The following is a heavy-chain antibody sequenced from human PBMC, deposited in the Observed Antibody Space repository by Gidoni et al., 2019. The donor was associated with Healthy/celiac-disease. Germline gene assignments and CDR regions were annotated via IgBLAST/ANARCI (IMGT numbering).Heavy chain of an antibody. Sequence: QVQPVESGGGVAQPGRSLRLSCAASGFTVSSYGLHWVRQAPGKGLEWVAVIWYDGSNKYYADSVKGRFTISRDNSKNTLYLQMNSLRAEDTAVYYCARGDILTGYSYCFDYWGQGTLVTVSS. CDR3: ARGDILTGYSYCFDY. V-gene: IGHV3-33*01. J-gene: IGHJ4*02. D-gene: IGHD3-9*01. CDR1: GFTVSSYG. CDR2: IWYDGSNK.